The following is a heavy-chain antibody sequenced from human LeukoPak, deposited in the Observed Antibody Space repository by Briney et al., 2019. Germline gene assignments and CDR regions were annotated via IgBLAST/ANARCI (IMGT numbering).Heavy chain of an antibody. J-gene: IGHJ4*02. Sequence: SETLSLTCTVSSGSISTFYWSWIRQPPGKGLEWMGYIYYSGSTNYNPSLKSRVTISVDTSKNQFSLKLSSVTAADTAVYYCARYYYDSSGSYYFDYWGQGTLVTVSS. V-gene: IGHV4-59*01. CDR1: SGSISTFY. CDR2: IYYSGST. CDR3: ARYYYDSSGSYYFDY. D-gene: IGHD3-22*01.